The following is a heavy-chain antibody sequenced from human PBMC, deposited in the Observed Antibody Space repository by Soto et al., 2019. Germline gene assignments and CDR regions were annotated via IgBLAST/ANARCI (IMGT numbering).Heavy chain of an antibody. CDR2: IIPIESST. CDR3: ARGAGDSSSAGYYGMDV. CDR1: CYTFIINY. V-gene: IGHV1-46*01. Sequence: KAVCRAPCYTFIINYLQWARQAPGLGLERMRIIIPIESSTSYAQKFQGSVTMTGDTSTTTVYMELSSLRSEDTAVYYSARGAGDSSSAGYYGMDVWG. J-gene: IGHJ6*02. D-gene: IGHD6-6*01.